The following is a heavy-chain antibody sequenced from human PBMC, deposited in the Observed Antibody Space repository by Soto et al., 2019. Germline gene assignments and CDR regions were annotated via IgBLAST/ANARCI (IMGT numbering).Heavy chain of an antibody. Sequence: QVQLVQSGAEVKKPGASVKVSCKASGYTFTNYAMHWVRQAPGQRPEWMGWINAGNGNTKSSQRFQGRVTITRDTSANIDYMELSILTSEGTAVYYCARAGFCSTTSCSDAFDIWCQWTKVTVSS. J-gene: IGHJ3*02. CDR2: INAGNGNT. CDR1: GYTFTNYA. V-gene: IGHV1-3*01. CDR3: ARAGFCSTTSCSDAFDI. D-gene: IGHD2-2*01.